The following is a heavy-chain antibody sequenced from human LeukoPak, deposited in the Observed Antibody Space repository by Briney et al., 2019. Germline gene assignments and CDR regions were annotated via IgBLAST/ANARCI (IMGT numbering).Heavy chain of an antibody. CDR2: IYHSGST. V-gene: IGHV4-4*02. CDR3: ARGSPMIVVVKGDDAFDI. Sequence: PSGTLSLTCAVSGGSISSSNWWSWVRQPPGKGLEWIGEIYHSGSTNYNPSLKSRVTISVDKSKNQFSLKLSSVTAADTAVYYCARGSPMIVVVKGDDAFDIWGQGTMVTVSS. CDR1: GGSISSSNW. J-gene: IGHJ3*02. D-gene: IGHD3-22*01.